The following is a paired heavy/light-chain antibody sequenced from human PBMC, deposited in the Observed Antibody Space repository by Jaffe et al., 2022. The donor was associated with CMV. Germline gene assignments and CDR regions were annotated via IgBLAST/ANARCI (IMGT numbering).Heavy chain of an antibody. CDR3: ARDIDLSRYYFDY. J-gene: IGHJ4*02. CDR2: TLYRSKWHE. V-gene: IGHV6-1*01. D-gene: IGHD3-16*02. Sequence: QVQLQQSGPGLVKASQTLSLTCAISGDSVSSNNAGWNWIRQSPSRGLEWLGRTLYRSKWHEEIAVSVKSRVTINADTSKNQFSLQVNSVTPDDTAIYYCARDIDLSRYYFDYWGQGTLVTVPS. CDR1: GDSVSSNNAG.
Light chain of an antibody. V-gene: IGKV2-30*01. J-gene: IGKJ1*01. Sequence: DVVMTQSPLSLPVTLGQPASISCRSSQSLVYSDGNTYLNWVQQRPGQSPRRLIYMVSNRDSGVPDRFTGSGSGTDFTLKISRVEAEDVGVYYCMQGTLWPPTFGQGTKVEVK. CDR2: MVS. CDR3: MQGTLWPPT. CDR1: QSLVYSDGNTY.